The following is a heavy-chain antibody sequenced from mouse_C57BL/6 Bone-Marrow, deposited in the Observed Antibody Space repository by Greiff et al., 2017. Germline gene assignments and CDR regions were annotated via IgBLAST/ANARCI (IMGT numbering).Heavy chain of an antibody. D-gene: IGHD1-1*01. CDR2: ILPGSGSN. Sequence: VKLMESGAELMKPGASVKLSCKATGYTFTGYWIEWVKQRPGHGLEWIGEILPGSGSNNYNEKFKGKATFTADKSSNTAYMQLSSLTTEDSAIYYCARSLITTVVATAYWGQGTTLTVSS. V-gene: IGHV1-9*01. J-gene: IGHJ2*01. CDR3: ARSLITTVVATAY. CDR1: GYTFTGYW.